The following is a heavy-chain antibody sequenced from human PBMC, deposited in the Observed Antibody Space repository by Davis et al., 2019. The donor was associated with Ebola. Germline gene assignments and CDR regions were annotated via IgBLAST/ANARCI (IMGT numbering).Heavy chain of an antibody. CDR1: GYTFTGYH. D-gene: IGHD6-19*01. CDR2: INPKTTGT. J-gene: IGHJ4*02. Sequence: AASVKVSCKASGYTFTGYHVHWLRQAPGQGLEWIGRINPKTTGTHYAKDFQGRVTMTRDTSISAAYMELSRLRSDDTAVYYCARETLDGRASDYWGQGTLVTVSS. V-gene: IGHV1-2*06. CDR3: ARETLDGRASDY.